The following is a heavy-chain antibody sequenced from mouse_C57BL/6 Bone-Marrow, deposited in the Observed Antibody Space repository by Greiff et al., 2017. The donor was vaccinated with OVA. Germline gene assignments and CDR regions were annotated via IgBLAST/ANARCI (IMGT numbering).Heavy chain of an antibody. CDR3: ARRDITTAPFDY. V-gene: IGHV1-42*01. CDR2: INPSTGGT. J-gene: IGHJ2*01. CDR1: GYSFTGYY. Sequence: VQLQQSGPELVKPGASVKISCKASGYSFTGYYMNWVKQSPEKSLEWIGEINPSTGGTTYNQKFKAKATLTVDKSSSTAYMQLKSLTSEDSAVYYCARRDITTAPFDYWGQGTTLTVSS. D-gene: IGHD1-1*01.